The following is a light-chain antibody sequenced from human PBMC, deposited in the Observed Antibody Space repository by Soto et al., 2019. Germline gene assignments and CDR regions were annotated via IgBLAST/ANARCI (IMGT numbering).Light chain of an antibody. CDR1: SSDVGNSNR. J-gene: IGLJ3*02. V-gene: IGLV2-23*01. CDR2: EGI. Sequence: QPASVSGSPGQSITISCTGTSSDVGNSNRVSWYQHHPGTDPKVMIYEGIKRPSGVSIRFSGSKSGNTASLTISGLQAEDEADYYCSSYAGSGTWVFGGGTKVTVL. CDR3: SSYAGSGTWV.